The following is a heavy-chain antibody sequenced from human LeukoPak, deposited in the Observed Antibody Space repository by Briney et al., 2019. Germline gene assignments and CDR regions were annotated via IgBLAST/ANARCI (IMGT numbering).Heavy chain of an antibody. V-gene: IGHV3-33*01. CDR3: ARPLRDGYNPWYFDL. D-gene: IGHD5-24*01. J-gene: IGHJ2*01. CDR2: IWNDGSNK. Sequence: GGSLSLSCAASGFTFSSYGMHWVRQAPGKGLEWVAVIWNDGSNKYYADSVKGRFTISRDNSKNTLYLQMNSLRAEDTAVYYCARPLRDGYNPWYFDLWGRGTLVTVSS. CDR1: GFTFSSYG.